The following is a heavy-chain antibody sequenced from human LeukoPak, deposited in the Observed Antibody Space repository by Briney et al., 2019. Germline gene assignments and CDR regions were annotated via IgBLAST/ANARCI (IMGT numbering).Heavy chain of an antibody. CDR2: INHSGST. CDR3: GRTGDYGDYEANNWFDP. D-gene: IGHD4-17*01. V-gene: IGHV4-34*01. CDR1: GGSFSGYY. Sequence: SETLSLTCAVYGGSFSGYYWSWIRQPPGKGLEWIGEINHSGSTNYNPSLKSRVTISVDTSKNQFSLKLSSVTAADTAVYYCGRTGDYGDYEANNWFDPWGQGTLVTVSS. J-gene: IGHJ5*02.